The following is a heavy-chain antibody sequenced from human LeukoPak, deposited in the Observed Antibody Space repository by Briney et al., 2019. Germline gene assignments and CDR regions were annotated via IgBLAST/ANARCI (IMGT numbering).Heavy chain of an antibody. Sequence: SETLSLTCVVYGGSFSGYYWSWIRQPPGKGLEWIGEINHSGSTNYNPSLKSRVTISVDTSKNQFSLKLSSVTAADTAVYYCARVHPFYYYYGMDVWGQGTTVTVSS. V-gene: IGHV4-34*01. CDR1: GGSFSGYY. CDR2: INHSGST. J-gene: IGHJ6*02. CDR3: ARVHPFYYYYGMDV.